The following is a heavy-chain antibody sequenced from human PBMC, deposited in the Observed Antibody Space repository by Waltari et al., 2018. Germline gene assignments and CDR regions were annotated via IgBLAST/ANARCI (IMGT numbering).Heavy chain of an antibody. Sequence: QVQLHQWGAGLLKPSETLSLTCAVYGGSLSDYYWSWIRQPPGKGLEWIGEINHSGSANYNPSLKSRVIISVDTSKNHFSLKLSSVTAADTAVYYWARHLMGGRGAFDVWGQGTMVTVSS. CDR2: INHSGSA. CDR1: GGSLSDYY. J-gene: IGHJ3*01. V-gene: IGHV4-34*01. D-gene: IGHD3-16*01. CDR3: ARHLMGGRGAFDV.